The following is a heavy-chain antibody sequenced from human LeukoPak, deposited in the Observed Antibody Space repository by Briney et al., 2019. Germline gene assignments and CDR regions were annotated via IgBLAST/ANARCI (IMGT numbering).Heavy chain of an antibody. Sequence: GGSLRLSCAASGLTFSSYGMHWVRQAPGKGLEWVAFIWYDGSKQYYADSVKGRFTISRDNSKNTLYLQMNSLRAEDTAVYYCAKDLALYYYDSSGPDYWGQGTLVTVSS. CDR3: AKDLALYYYDSSGPDY. D-gene: IGHD3-22*01. V-gene: IGHV3-30*02. CDR1: GLTFSSYG. CDR2: IWYDGSKQ. J-gene: IGHJ4*02.